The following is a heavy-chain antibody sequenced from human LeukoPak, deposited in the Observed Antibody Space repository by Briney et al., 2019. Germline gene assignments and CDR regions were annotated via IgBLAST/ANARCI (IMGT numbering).Heavy chain of an antibody. CDR3: ARVGRIASGWAKYYFDY. CDR2: ISSSSSYI. J-gene: IGHJ4*02. D-gene: IGHD6-19*01. V-gene: IGHV3-21*01. CDR1: GFTFSSYA. Sequence: GGSLRLSCAASGFTFSSYAMSWVRQAPGKGLEWVSSISSSSSYIYYADSVKGRFTISRDNAKNSLYLQMNSLRAEDTAVYYCARVGRIASGWAKYYFDYWGQGTLVTVSS.